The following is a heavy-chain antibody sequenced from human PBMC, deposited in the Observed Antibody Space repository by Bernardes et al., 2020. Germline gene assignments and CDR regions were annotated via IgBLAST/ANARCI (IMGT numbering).Heavy chain of an antibody. CDR2: ISPYNGNT. D-gene: IGHD2-15*01. Sequence: ASVKVSCKASGYTFTSYGISWVRQAPGQGLEWMGWISPYNGNTNHAQKLQGRVTMTTDTSTSTAYMELKSLGSDDPGVYYCASQKLGYCSGGSCPPDQHWGQGTLVTVSS. CDR1: GYTFTSYG. CDR3: ASQKLGYCSGGSCPPDQH. J-gene: IGHJ1*01. V-gene: IGHV1-18*01.